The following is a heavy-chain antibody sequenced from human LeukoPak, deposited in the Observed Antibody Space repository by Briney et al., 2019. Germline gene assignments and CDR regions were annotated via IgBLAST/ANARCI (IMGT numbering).Heavy chain of an antibody. J-gene: IGHJ4*02. D-gene: IGHD1-1*01. CDR1: GFTFSNFW. V-gene: IGHV3-7*01. CDR3: VRDRALAHLDH. Sequence: PGGSLRLSCAASGFTFSNFWMSWVRQAPGRGLEWVATIRQDGREENYADSVKGRFTVSRDNAKNSTYLQMNSLGVDETAVYYCVRDRALAHLDHWGQGALVTVSS. CDR2: IRQDGREE.